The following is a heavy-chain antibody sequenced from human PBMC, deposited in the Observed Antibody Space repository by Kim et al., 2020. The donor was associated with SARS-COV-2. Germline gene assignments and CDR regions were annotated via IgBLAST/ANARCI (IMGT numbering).Heavy chain of an antibody. CDR2: TGSNGAST. CDR3: AKTAGRYGSGTYVEH. CDR1: GFTFNTYA. V-gene: IGHV3-23*01. Sequence: GGSLRLSCAASGFTFNTYAMAWVRQAPGRGLEWVSATGSNGASTYYADSVKGRFAISRDNSKNTLYLQLNSLRADDTAVYYCAKTAGRYGSGTYVEHWGQGTLVTVSS. J-gene: IGHJ4*02. D-gene: IGHD3-10*01.